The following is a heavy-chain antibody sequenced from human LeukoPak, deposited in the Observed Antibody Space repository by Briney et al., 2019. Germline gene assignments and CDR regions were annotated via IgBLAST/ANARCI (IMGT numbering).Heavy chain of an antibody. Sequence: GGSLRLSCAASGFTFSGYWMHWVRQAPGKGLVWVSGINSDGSSTSYADSVKGRFTISRDNAKKTLYLQMNSLRAEDTAVYFCARESTAVPGTIDYWGQGTLVTVSS. V-gene: IGHV3-74*01. CDR1: GFTFSGYW. J-gene: IGHJ4*02. CDR3: ARESTAVPGTIDY. CDR2: INSDGSST. D-gene: IGHD6-19*01.